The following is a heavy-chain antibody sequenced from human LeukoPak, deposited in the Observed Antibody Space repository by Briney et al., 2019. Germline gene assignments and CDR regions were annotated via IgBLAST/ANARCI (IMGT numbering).Heavy chain of an antibody. CDR2: ISYDGSNK. Sequence: GGSLTLSCAASGFTFSSYAMHWVSQAPGKGLEWVAVISYDGSNKYYADSVKGRFTISRDNSKNTLYLQMNSLRAEDTAVYYCARDGLVAPATFDYWGQGTLVTVSS. CDR1: GFTFSSYA. D-gene: IGHD2-15*01. CDR3: ARDGLVAPATFDY. V-gene: IGHV3-30-3*01. J-gene: IGHJ4*02.